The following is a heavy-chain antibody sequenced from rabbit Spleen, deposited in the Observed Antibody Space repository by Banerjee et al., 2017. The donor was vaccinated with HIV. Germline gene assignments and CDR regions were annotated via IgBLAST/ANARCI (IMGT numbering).Heavy chain of an antibody. Sequence: QSLEESGGDLVKPGASLTLTCTASGVSFSSSSYMCWVRQAPGKGLEWIACIDTGSSGFTYFATWAKGRFTCSKTSSTTVTLQMTSLTVADTATYFCARFYAGYGDFGYAAMWGQGTLVTVS. CDR3: ARFYAGYGDFGYAAM. J-gene: IGHJ3*01. CDR2: IDTGSSGFT. D-gene: IGHD7-1*01. CDR1: GVSFSSSSY. V-gene: IGHV1S40*01.